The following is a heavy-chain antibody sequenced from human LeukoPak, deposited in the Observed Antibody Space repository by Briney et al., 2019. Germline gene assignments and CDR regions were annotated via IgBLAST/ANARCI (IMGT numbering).Heavy chain of an antibody. J-gene: IGHJ4*02. V-gene: IGHV3-21*01. CDR1: GFTFDDYA. CDR3: ASALGSSWFKPYFDY. D-gene: IGHD6-13*01. CDR2: ISSSSSYI. Sequence: GGSLRLSCAASGFTFDDYAMNWVRQAPGKGLEWVSSISSSSSYIYYADSVKGRFTISRDNAKNSLYLQMNSLRAEDTAVYYCASALGSSWFKPYFDYWGQGTLVTVSS.